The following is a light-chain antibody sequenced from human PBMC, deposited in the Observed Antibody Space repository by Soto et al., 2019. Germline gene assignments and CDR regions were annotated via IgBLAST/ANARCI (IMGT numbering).Light chain of an antibody. J-gene: IGLJ2*01. Sequence: QSVLTQPPSVSAAPGQKVTISCSGSSSNIGNNYVSWYQQLPGTAPKVLIYDNNKRPSGIPDRFSGSKSGTSATLGITGLQTGDEADYYCGTWDSSLSAGVVFGGGTKLTVL. V-gene: IGLV1-51*01. CDR2: DNN. CDR1: SSNIGNNY. CDR3: GTWDSSLSAGVV.